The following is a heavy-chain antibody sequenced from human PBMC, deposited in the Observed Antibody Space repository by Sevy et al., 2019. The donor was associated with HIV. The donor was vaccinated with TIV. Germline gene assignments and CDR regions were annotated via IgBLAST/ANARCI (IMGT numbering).Heavy chain of an antibody. CDR2: ISGSGTST. D-gene: IGHD6-19*01. J-gene: IGHJ4*02. Sequence: GGSLRLSCAAFGFTFSSFAMSWVRQAPGKGLEWISAISGSGTSTYYADSVKDRFTISRDNSKNTLYLQMNSLRAEDTAIYYCAKDELAVTGHGNYFDYWGQGTLVTVSS. CDR3: AKDELAVTGHGNYFDY. CDR1: GFTFSSFA. V-gene: IGHV3-23*01.